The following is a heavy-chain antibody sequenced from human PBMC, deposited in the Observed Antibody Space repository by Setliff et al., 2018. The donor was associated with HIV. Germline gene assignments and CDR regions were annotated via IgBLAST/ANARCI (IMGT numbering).Heavy chain of an antibody. V-gene: IGHV1-69*02. CDR3: VRGVQSPPHYSYYYMDV. CDR2: IIPILGVA. J-gene: IGHJ6*03. D-gene: IGHD3-3*01. CDR1: RSTFNSHT. Sequence: ASVKVSCKASRSTFNSHTINWVRQAPGQGLDWMGRIIPILGVANYAQGFQGKVTVTADKSTSTAYMELTSLRFDDTAMYYCVRGVQSPPHYSYYYMDVWGEGTMVTVSS.